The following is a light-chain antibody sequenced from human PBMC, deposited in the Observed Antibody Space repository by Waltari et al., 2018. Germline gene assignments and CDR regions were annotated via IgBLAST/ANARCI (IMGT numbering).Light chain of an antibody. CDR2: DVS. V-gene: IGLV2-11*01. CDR1: SSDVGGYNY. J-gene: IGLJ3*02. CDR3: CSYGGTYSWV. Sequence: QSALTQPRSVSGSPGQSVTISCTGTSSDVGGYNYVSWYQQHPGKAPNLMIYDVSKRPAGVPDRFSGSKSGNTASLTISGRQAEDEADYYCCSYGGTYSWVFGGGTKLTVL.